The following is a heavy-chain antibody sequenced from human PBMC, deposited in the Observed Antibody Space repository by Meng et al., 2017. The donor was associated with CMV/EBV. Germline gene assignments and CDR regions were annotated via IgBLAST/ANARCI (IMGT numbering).Heavy chain of an antibody. CDR3: ASRAYCGGDCFDAFDI. J-gene: IGHJ3*02. V-gene: IGHV3-48*04. CDR1: GFAFSSYS. Sequence: GGSLRPSCAASGFAFSSYSMNWVRQAPGKGLEWVSYISSSSSTIYYADSVKGRFTISRDNAKNSLYLQMNSLRAEDTAVYYCASRAYCGGDCFDAFDIWGQGTMVTVSS. D-gene: IGHD2-21*01. CDR2: ISSSSSTI.